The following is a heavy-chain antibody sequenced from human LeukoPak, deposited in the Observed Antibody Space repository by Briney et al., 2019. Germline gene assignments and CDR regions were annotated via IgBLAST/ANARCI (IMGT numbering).Heavy chain of an antibody. CDR2: ISLAGQT. J-gene: IGHJ4*02. D-gene: IGHD1-26*01. CDR1: GGSISGTNW. Sequence: SGTLSLTCGVSGGSISGTNWWSWVRQPPGQGLEWIGEISLAGQTNYSPSLNGRVTMSLDKSSNQLSLHLASVTAADTATYFCSRESGPFCPFGYWGQGTLVIVSS. V-gene: IGHV4-4*02. CDR3: SRESGPFCPFGY.